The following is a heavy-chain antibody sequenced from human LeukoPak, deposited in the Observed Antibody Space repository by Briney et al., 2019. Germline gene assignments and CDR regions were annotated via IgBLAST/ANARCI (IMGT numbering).Heavy chain of an antibody. Sequence: GGSLRLSCAASGFTFSDYYMSWIRQAPGKGLKWVSYISSSGSTMYYADSVKGRFTISRDNAKNSLYLQMNSLRAEDTAVYYCARDSSSSSPLDYWGQGTLVTVSS. D-gene: IGHD6-6*01. CDR1: GFTFSDYY. CDR3: ARDSSSSSPLDY. CDR2: ISSSGSTM. V-gene: IGHV3-11*04. J-gene: IGHJ4*02.